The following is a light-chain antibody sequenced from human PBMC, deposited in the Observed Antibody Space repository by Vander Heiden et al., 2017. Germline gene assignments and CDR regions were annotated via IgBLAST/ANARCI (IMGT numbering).Light chain of an antibody. V-gene: IGKV1-5*03. CDR2: RAS. J-gene: IGKJ2*01. Sequence: DSQMTQSPYTLSASVGDRVTMRWRASQSFGGWMAWYQQKPGRALKLLIYRASTFETWFLSRCSGGVSGTEFTLTISSLQPDDIATYYCQHHHAFGQGT. CDR1: QSFGGW. CDR3: QHHHA.